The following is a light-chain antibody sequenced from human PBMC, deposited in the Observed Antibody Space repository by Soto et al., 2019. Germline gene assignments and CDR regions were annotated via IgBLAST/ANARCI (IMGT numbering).Light chain of an antibody. CDR3: QQYNNWPPLT. J-gene: IGKJ4*01. CDR2: AAS. CDR1: QSVRTN. V-gene: IGKV3-15*01. Sequence: EVVVTQSPATLSVSLGGRATLSCRASQSVRTNLAWYQQKPGQAPRLLIYAASTRATGIPARFSGSRSGTEFTLIITSLQSADFAVYYCQQYNNWPPLTFGGGTKVEI.